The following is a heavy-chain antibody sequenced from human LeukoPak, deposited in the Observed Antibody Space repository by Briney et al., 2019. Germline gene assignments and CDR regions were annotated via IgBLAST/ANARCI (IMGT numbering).Heavy chain of an antibody. CDR3: ARSITIFGVAWGARGDWFDP. CDR1: GFTFSSYS. CDR2: IKQDGSEK. J-gene: IGHJ5*02. Sequence: GGSLRLSCAASGFTFSSYSMNWVRQAPGKGLEWVANIKQDGSEKYYVDSVRGRFTISRDNAKNSLYLQMNSLRAEDTAVYYCARSITIFGVAWGARGDWFDPWGQGTLVTVSS. V-gene: IGHV3-7*01. D-gene: IGHD3-3*01.